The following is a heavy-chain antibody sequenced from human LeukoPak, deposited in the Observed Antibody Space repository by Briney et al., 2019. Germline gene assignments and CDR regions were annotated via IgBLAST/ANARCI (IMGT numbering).Heavy chain of an antibody. V-gene: IGHV3-30*18. CDR3: AKNELQWFGEFDAFDI. CDR2: ISYDGSNK. D-gene: IGHD3-10*01. Sequence: HPGGSLRLSCAASGFTFSSYGMHWVRQAPGKGLDWVAVISYDGSNKYYVDSVKGRFTISRDNSKNMLYLQTNSLRAEDTAVYYCAKNELQWFGEFDAFDIWGQGTMVTVSS. J-gene: IGHJ3*02. CDR1: GFTFSSYG.